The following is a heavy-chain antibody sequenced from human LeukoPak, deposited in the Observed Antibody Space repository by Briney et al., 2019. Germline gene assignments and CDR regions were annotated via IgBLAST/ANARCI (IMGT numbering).Heavy chain of an antibody. CDR3: AKVNSWDFDY. J-gene: IGHJ4*02. Sequence: GGSLRLSCAASGFTFTNYAMSWVRQAPGKGLEWVSAISGSGVSTYFAESVKGRFTISRDNSKNTLFLQMNSLRAEDTAVYYCAKVNSWDFDYWGQGTLVTVFS. CDR2: ISGSGVST. CDR1: GFTFTNYA. D-gene: IGHD6-13*01. V-gene: IGHV3-23*01.